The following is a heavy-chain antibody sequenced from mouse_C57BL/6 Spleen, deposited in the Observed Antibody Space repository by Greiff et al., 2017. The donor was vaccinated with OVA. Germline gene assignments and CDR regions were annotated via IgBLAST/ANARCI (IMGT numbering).Heavy chain of an antibody. D-gene: IGHD2-4*01. Sequence: DVKLVEPGGGLVKPGGSLKLSCAASGFTFSDYGMHWVRQAPEQGLEWVAYISSGSSTTYYADKVKGRFTISRDNAKNTLFLQMTSLRSEDTAMYYCAGRGYDYDDAMDYWGQGTSVTVSS. CDR2: ISSGSSTT. V-gene: IGHV5-17*01. CDR3: AGRGYDYDDAMDY. CDR1: GFTFSDYG. J-gene: IGHJ4*01.